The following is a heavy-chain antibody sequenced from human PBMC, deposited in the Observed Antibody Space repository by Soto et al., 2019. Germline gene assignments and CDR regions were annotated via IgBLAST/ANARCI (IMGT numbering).Heavy chain of an antibody. Sequence: QVQLVQSGAEVQKPGSSVKVSCKASGGTFSQFAVSWVRQAPGQGLEWMGGIIPLFAIAKYAPKFEDRVTIIADDSTNTASMDLSGLRSEDTAVYYCAVSGRDVLGYDYKDTEGFDIWGQGTLVTVSS. CDR1: GGTFSQFA. V-gene: IGHV1-69*01. J-gene: IGHJ3*02. CDR3: AVSGRDVLGYDYKDTEGFDI. CDR2: IIPLFAIA. D-gene: IGHD3-10*01.